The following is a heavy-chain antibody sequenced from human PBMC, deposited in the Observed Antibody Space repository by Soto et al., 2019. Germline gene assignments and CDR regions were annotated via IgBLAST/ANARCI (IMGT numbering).Heavy chain of an antibody. Sequence: ASVKVSCKASGYTFTSYGISWVRQAPGQGLEWMGWISAYNGDTNYAQKLQGRVTMTTDTSTSTAYMELRSLRSDDTAVYYCARYCSSTSCDHYFDYWGQGTLVTVSS. J-gene: IGHJ4*02. CDR1: GYTFTSYG. D-gene: IGHD2-2*01. V-gene: IGHV1-18*01. CDR3: ARYCSSTSCDHYFDY. CDR2: ISAYNGDT.